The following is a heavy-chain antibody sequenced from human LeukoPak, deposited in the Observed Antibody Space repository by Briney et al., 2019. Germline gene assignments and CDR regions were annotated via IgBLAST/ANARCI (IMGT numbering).Heavy chain of an antibody. CDR1: GGSISSSSYY. V-gene: IGHV4-39*01. J-gene: IGHJ4*02. D-gene: IGHD5-24*01. CDR3: ARHPEMATIKGFDY. Sequence: SETLSLTCTVSGGSISSSSYYWGWIRPPPGKGLEWTGSIYYSGSTYYNPSLKSRVTISVDTSKNQFSLKLSSVTAADTAVYYCARHPEMATIKGFDYWGQGTLVTVSS. CDR2: IYYSGST.